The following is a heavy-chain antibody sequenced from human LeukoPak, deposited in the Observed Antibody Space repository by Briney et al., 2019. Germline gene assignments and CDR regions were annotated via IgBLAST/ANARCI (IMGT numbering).Heavy chain of an antibody. V-gene: IGHV1-8*01. D-gene: IGHD3-22*01. CDR1: GYTFTSYD. J-gene: IGHJ6*03. CDR3: ARAAITMIVVVKRYYYYYVDV. Sequence: ASVKVSCKASGYTFTSYDIDWVRQATGQGLEWMGWMNPNSGNTGYAQKFQGRVTMTRNTSISTAYMELSGLRSEDTAVYYCARAAITMIVVVKRYYYYYVDVWGKGTTVIVSS. CDR2: MNPNSGNT.